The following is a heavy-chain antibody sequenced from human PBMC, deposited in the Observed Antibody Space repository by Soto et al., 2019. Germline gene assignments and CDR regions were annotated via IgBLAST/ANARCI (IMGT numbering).Heavy chain of an antibody. V-gene: IGHV3-23*01. D-gene: IGHD3-3*01. CDR1: GFTFSSHA. J-gene: IGHJ3*02. CDR3: AKQLNYDFWSGYPDAFDI. CDR2: ISGSGGST. Sequence: EVQLLESGGGLVQPGGSLRLSCAASGFTFSSHAMSWFRQAPGKGLEWVSGISGSGGSTYSADSVKGRFTISRDNSKNTLYLQMNSLRAEYTALYYCAKQLNYDFWSGYPDAFDIWGQGTMVIVSS.